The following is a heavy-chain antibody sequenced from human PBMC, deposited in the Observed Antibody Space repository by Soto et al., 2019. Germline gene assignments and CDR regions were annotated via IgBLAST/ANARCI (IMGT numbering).Heavy chain of an antibody. CDR3: VREVEYTIAFGISSSFDY. D-gene: IGHD3-10*01. CDR1: GFTLSSYA. Sequence: GGSLRLSCAASGFTLSSYAIHWVRQAPGKVLEWVTVISKGGSNLYFADSAKGRFTISRDNSKNTLYLQMKRLRYEDTAVYYYVREVEYTIAFGISSSFDYCGQVTMVTVST. V-gene: IGHV3-30-3*01. CDR2: ISKGGSNL. J-gene: IGHJ4*02.